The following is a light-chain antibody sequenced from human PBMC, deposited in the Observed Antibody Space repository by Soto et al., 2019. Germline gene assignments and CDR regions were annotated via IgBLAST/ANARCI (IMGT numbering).Light chain of an antibody. CDR3: SSYAGINNWV. Sequence: QSALTQPPSASGSPGQSVTISCTGTSSDVGAYNYVSWYLQHPGKAPKLIIYEVTKRPSGVPDRFSGSKSDNTASLTGSGLQADDEADYYCSSYAGINNWVFGGGTKVTVL. CDR2: EVT. CDR1: SSDVGAYNY. V-gene: IGLV2-8*01. J-gene: IGLJ3*02.